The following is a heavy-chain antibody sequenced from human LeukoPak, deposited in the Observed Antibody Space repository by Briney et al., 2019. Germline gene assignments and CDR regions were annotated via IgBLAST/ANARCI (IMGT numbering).Heavy chain of an antibody. CDR2: IYYSGST. V-gene: IGHV4-31*03. J-gene: IGHJ6*03. D-gene: IGHD6-25*01. CDR3: ARDAALGSDYYYYYMDV. Sequence: PSQTLFLTCTVSGGSISSGGYYWSWIRQHPGKGLEWIGYIYYSGSTYYNPSLKSRVTISVDTSKNQFSLKLSSVTAADTAVYYCARDAALGSDYYYYYMDVWGKGTTVTVSS. CDR1: GGSISSGGYY.